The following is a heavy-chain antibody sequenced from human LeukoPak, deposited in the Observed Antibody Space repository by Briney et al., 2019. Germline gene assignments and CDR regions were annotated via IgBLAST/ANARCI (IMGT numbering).Heavy chain of an antibody. D-gene: IGHD3-22*01. CDR1: GYTFTGYY. J-gene: IGHJ4*02. Sequence: ASVKVSCKASGYTFTGYYMHWVRQAPGQGLEWMGIINPSGGSTSYAQKFQGRVTMTRDMSTSTVYMELSSLRSEDTAVYYCARSLVDSSGYYYGGLDYWGQGTLVTVSS. CDR2: INPSGGST. CDR3: ARSLVDSSGYYYGGLDY. V-gene: IGHV1-46*01.